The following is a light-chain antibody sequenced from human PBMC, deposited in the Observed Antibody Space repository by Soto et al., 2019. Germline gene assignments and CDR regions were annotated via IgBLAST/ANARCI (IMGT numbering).Light chain of an antibody. Sequence: EIVLTQSPGTLALSPGERATLSCRASQSVNSRLAWYQHKPGQAPRLLIYGASTRDAGIPDRFSGSGSGTDFTLPITRLEPEDSSVYFCQQYTGQPTTFGQGTRLEIK. CDR2: GAS. J-gene: IGKJ5*01. CDR3: QQYTGQPTT. CDR1: QSVNSR. V-gene: IGKV3-20*01.